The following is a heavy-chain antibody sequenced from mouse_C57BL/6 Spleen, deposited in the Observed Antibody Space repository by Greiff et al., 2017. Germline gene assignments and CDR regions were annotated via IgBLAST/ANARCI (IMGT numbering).Heavy chain of an antibody. J-gene: IGHJ2*01. CDR1: GYTFTSYW. CDR2: IHPNSGST. V-gene: IGHV1-64*01. Sequence: VQLQQPGAELVKPGASVKLSCKASGYTFTSYWMHWVKQRPGQGLEWIGMIHPNSGSTNYNEKFKSKATLTVDKSSSTAYMQLSSLTSEDSAVYCGARGGPVGGDFDYGGQGTTLTVSS. CDR3: ARGGPVGGDFDY.